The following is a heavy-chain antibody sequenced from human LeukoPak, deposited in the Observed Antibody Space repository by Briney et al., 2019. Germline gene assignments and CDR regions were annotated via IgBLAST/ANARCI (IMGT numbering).Heavy chain of an antibody. CDR2: INPNSGGT. D-gene: IGHD1-14*01. CDR3: ARGRNQGALDFDY. J-gene: IGHJ4*02. CDR1: GYTFTGYY. V-gene: IGHV1-2*04. Sequence: GASVKVSCKASGYTFTGYYMHWVRQAPGQGLEWMGWINPNSGGTNYAQKFQGWVTMARDTSISTAYMELSRLRSDDTAVYYCARGRNQGALDFDYWGQGTLVTVSS.